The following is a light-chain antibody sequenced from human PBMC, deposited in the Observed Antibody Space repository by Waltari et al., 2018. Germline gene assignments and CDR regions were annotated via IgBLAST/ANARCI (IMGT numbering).Light chain of an antibody. Sequence: QSVLTQPPSASGTPGQRVTISCSGRISNLGTNYVYWYQQFPGTAPKLLIQRNNQQPSGVPDRFSGSKSGTSASLAISGLRSEDEADYYCASWDDSLSVGVFGGGTKLTVL. CDR3: ASWDDSLSVGV. CDR1: ISNLGTNY. J-gene: IGLJ3*02. CDR2: RNN. V-gene: IGLV1-47*01.